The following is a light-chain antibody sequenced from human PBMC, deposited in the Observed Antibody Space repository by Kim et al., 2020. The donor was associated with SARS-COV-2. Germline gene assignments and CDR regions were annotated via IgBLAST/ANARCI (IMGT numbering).Light chain of an antibody. CDR2: DVS. J-gene: IGKJ4*01. CDR1: QSISGY. V-gene: IGKV3-11*01. CDR3: QHHSSWPLT. Sequence: SSPGERATLSCRASQSISGYLAWFQQKPGQAPRLLIYDVSNRATGIPARFSGGGSGTDFTLTISSLEPEDFALYYCQHHSSWPLTFGGGTKVDIK.